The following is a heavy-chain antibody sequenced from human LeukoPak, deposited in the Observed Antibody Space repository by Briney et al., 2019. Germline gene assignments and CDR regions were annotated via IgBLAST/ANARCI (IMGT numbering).Heavy chain of an antibody. V-gene: IGHV1-18*01. CDR2: ISAYNGNT. CDR3: ARVSQAYSSSPHFDY. D-gene: IGHD6-6*01. CDR1: GYTFTSYG. Sequence: GASVKVSCKASGYTFTSYGISWVRQAPGQGLEWMGWISAYNGNTNYAQKLQGRVTMTTDTSTSTAYMELRSLRSDDTAVYYCARVSQAYSSSPHFDYWGQGTLVTVSS. J-gene: IGHJ4*02.